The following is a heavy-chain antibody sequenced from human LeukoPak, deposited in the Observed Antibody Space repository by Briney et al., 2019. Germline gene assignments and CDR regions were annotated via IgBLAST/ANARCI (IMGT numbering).Heavy chain of an antibody. CDR3: ARAPSEIGGYYPEYFRH. CDR2: IKSDGST. CDR1: GFSFSSYW. Sequence: GGSLRRSCAASGFSFSSYWMHWVRQAPGKGLVWVSRIKSDGSTNYADSVKGRFTISRDNAKNTVSLQMNSLRAEDTGVYYCARAPSEIGGYYPEYFRHWGQGTLVTVSS. V-gene: IGHV3-74*01. J-gene: IGHJ1*01. D-gene: IGHD3-22*01.